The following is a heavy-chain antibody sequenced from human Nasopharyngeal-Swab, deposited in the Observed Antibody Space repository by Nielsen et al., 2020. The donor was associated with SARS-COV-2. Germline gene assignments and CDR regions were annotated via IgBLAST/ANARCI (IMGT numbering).Heavy chain of an antibody. CDR1: GFIITSNY. CDR2: ITWNSGGI. J-gene: IGHJ4*02. D-gene: IGHD6-19*01. CDR3: AKLGAQGAVADHFDS. V-gene: IGHV3-9*01. Sequence: SLKISCAPSGFIITSNYMHWVRQAPGKGLEWVSGITWNSGGIGYADSVKGRFTISRDNAKNSLYLQMNSLRPEDTALYYCAKLGAQGAVADHFDSWGQGTLVTVSS.